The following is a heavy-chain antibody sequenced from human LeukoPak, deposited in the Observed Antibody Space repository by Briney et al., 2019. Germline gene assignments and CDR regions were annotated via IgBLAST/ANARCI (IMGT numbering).Heavy chain of an antibody. Sequence: GGSLRLSCAASGFTFSSYGMHWVRQAPGKGLEWVAVISYDGSNKYYADSVKGRFTISRDNSKNTLYLQMNSLRAEDTAVYYCAKDGHYYDSSGLGGFDYWGQGTLVTVSS. CDR3: AKDGHYYDSSGLGGFDY. V-gene: IGHV3-30*18. D-gene: IGHD3-22*01. J-gene: IGHJ4*02. CDR2: ISYDGSNK. CDR1: GFTFSSYG.